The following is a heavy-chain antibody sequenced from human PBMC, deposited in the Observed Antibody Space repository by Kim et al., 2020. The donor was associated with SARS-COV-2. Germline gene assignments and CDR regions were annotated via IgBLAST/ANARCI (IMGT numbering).Heavy chain of an antibody. D-gene: IGHD3-3*01. CDR3: TTARPLRGDYDFWSGYYRGYYYYGMDV. V-gene: IGHV3-15*01. CDR1: GFTFSNAW. CDR2: IKSKTDGGTT. J-gene: IGHJ6*02. Sequence: GGSLRLSCAASGFTFSNAWMSWVRQAPGKGLEWVGRIKSKTDGGTTDYAAPVKGRFTISRDDSKNTLYLQMNSLKTEDTAVYYCTTARPLRGDYDFWSGYYRGYYYYGMDVWGQGTTVTVSS.